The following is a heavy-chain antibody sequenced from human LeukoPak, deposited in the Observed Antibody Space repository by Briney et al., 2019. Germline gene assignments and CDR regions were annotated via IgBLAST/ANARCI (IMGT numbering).Heavy chain of an antibody. CDR3: ARGRGGFWSGYYLDY. CDR2: IYYSGST. J-gene: IGHJ4*02. CDR1: GGSISSYY. Sequence: SETLSLTCTVSGGSISSYYWSWIRQPPGKGLEWIGYIYYSGSTNYNPSLKSRVTISVDTSKNQFSLKLSSVTAADTAVYYCARGRGGFWSGYYLDYWGQGTLVTVSS. V-gene: IGHV4-59*12. D-gene: IGHD3-3*01.